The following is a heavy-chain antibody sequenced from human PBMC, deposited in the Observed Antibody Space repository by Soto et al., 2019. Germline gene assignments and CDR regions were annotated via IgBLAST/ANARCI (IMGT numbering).Heavy chain of an antibody. D-gene: IGHD5-12*01. Sequence: PGGSLRLSCAASGFTFSSYAMHWVRQAPGKGLEWVAVISYDGSNKYYADSVKGRFTISRDNSKNTLYLQMNSLRAEDTAVYYCARDLGRDGYNTNYYYYGMDVWGQGTTVTVSS. CDR3: ARDLGRDGYNTNYYYYGMDV. J-gene: IGHJ6*02. CDR1: GFTFSSYA. CDR2: ISYDGSNK. V-gene: IGHV3-30-3*01.